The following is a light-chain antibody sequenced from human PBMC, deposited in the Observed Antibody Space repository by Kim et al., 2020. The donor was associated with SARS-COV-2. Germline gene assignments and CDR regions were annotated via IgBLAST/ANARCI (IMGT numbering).Light chain of an antibody. CDR3: QQYGSYWT. J-gene: IGKJ1*01. Sequence: DIQMTQSPSTLSASVGDRVTITCRASQSTSRWLAWYQQKPGKAPKLLIYKASNLESGVPSRFSGSGSGTEFTLTTSSLQPDDFATYYCQQYGSYWTFGQGTKVDIK. CDR2: KAS. CDR1: QSTSRW. V-gene: IGKV1-5*03.